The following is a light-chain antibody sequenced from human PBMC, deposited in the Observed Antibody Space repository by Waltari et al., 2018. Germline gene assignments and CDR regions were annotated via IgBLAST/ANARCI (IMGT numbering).Light chain of an antibody. CDR2: SEN. CDR1: TSNIGSTI. J-gene: IGLJ2*01. V-gene: IGLV1-44*01. Sequence: QSVLTQPPSASGTPGQRVTISCSGSTSNIGSTIVNWYQLHPGVAPKLLLYSENQRPSGVPVRFSGSRSGNSASVAISGLQSEDEADYYCATGDDSLNVIFGGGTKLTVL. CDR3: ATGDDSLNVI.